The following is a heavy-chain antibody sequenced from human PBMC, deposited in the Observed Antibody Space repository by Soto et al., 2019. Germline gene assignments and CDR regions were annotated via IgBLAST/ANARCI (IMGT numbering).Heavy chain of an antibody. CDR2: IIPIFVTA. CDR1: GGTFSSYA. CDR3: ERDSGYDPPYFDY. D-gene: IGHD5-12*01. Sequence: QVQLVQSGAEVKKPGSSVKVSCKASGGTFSSYAISWVRQAPGQGLEWMGGIIPIFVTANYAQKFQGRVTITAYEATSTAYMELSSLRSEDTAVYYFERDSGYDPPYFDYGGQGTLVTVSS. J-gene: IGHJ4*02. V-gene: IGHV1-69*01.